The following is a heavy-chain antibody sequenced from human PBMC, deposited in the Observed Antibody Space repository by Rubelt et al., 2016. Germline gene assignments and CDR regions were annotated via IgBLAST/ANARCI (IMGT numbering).Heavy chain of an antibody. CDR2: ISHSGST. CDR1: GGSMSSIDW. V-gene: IGHV4-4*02. Sequence: QVQLQESGPGLVKPSGTLSLTCAVSGGSMSSIDWWIWVRQSPGKGLEWTGEISHSGSTSYNPSLTSRVTLSIATSKNQFSGKLTSVAAADTAVYYWARHWGTYGGKHLVYFDYWGQGTLVTVSS. D-gene: IGHD4-23*01. J-gene: IGHJ4*02. CDR3: ARHWGTYGGKHLVYFDY.